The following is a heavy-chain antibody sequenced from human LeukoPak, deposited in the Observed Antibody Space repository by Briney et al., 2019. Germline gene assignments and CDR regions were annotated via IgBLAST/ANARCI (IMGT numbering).Heavy chain of an antibody. CDR2: ISSNGGST. D-gene: IGHD2-2*01. CDR1: GFTLSSYA. V-gene: IGHV3-64D*06. J-gene: IGHJ4*02. Sequence: GGSLRLSCSASGFTLSSYAMHWVRQAPGKGLEYVSAISSNGGSTYCADSVKGRFTISRDKSKNTLYLQMSSLRAEDTAVYYCVNTGSIVVVPAAMSFDYRGQRTLVTVSS. CDR3: VNTGSIVVVPAAMSFDY.